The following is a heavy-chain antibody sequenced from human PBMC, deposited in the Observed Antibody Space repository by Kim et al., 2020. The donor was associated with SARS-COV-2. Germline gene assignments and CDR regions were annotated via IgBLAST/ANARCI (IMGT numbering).Heavy chain of an antibody. Sequence: GGSLRLSCAASGFTFSSYGMHWVRQAPGKGLEWVAIIWYDGSNKYYVDSVKGRFTISRDNSKNTLYLQMNSLRAEDTAVYYCARDRLAYCGGDCPPDYWGQGTLVTVSS. V-gene: IGHV3-33*01. CDR3: ARDRLAYCGGDCPPDY. J-gene: IGHJ4*02. CDR2: IWYDGSNK. CDR1: GFTFSSYG. D-gene: IGHD2-21*01.